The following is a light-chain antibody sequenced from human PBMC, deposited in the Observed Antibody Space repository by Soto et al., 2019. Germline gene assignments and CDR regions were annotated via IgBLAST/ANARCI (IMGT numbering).Light chain of an antibody. CDR2: AVS. CDR1: SSDVGGYES. V-gene: IGLV2-14*01. Sequence: QSALTQPASVSGSPGQSITISCTGTSSDVGGYESVSWYQQHPGKAPKLMIYAVSNRPSGISTRFSGSKSGNTASLTISGLQADDEADYYCTSFTSSSTLPDVFGTGTKLTVL. CDR3: TSFTSSSTLPDV. J-gene: IGLJ1*01.